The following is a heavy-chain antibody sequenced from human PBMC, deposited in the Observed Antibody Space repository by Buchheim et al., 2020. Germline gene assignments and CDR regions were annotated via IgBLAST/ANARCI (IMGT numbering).Heavy chain of an antibody. D-gene: IGHD3-3*01. CDR1: GGTFSSYA. Sequence: QVQLVQSGAEVKKPGSSVKVSCKASGGTFSSYAISWVRQAPGQGLEWMGGIIPIFGTANYAQKFQGRVTITADKSTSTAYMDLSSLRSEDTAVYDCARALRATIFGVVTQRNWFDPWGQGTL. V-gene: IGHV1-69*06. J-gene: IGHJ5*02. CDR3: ARALRATIFGVVTQRNWFDP. CDR2: IIPIFGTA.